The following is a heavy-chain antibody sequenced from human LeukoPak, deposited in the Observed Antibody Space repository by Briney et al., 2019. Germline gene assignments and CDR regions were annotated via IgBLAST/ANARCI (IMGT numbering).Heavy chain of an antibody. Sequence: GGSLRLSCTASGFTFGDYAKSWFRQAPGKGLEWVGFIRSKAYGGTTEYAASVKGRFTISRDDSKSIAYLQMNSLKTEDTAVYYCTTEQWHYWGQGTLVTVSS. D-gene: IGHD6-19*01. CDR3: TTEQWHY. V-gene: IGHV3-49*03. J-gene: IGHJ4*02. CDR2: IRSKAYGGTT. CDR1: GFTFGDYA.